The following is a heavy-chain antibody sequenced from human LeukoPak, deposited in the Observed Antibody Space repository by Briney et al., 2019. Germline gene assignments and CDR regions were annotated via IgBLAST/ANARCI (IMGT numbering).Heavy chain of an antibody. CDR1: GYSFTSYW. D-gene: IGHD1-7*01. Sequence: GESLKISCKGSGYSFTSYWIGLVRQMPGKGLEWMGIIYPGDSDTRYSPSFQGQVTISADKSISTAYLQWSSLKTSDTAMYYCARAGTTPSRYFDYWGQGTLVTVSS. V-gene: IGHV5-51*01. CDR3: ARAGTTPSRYFDY. CDR2: IYPGDSDT. J-gene: IGHJ4*02.